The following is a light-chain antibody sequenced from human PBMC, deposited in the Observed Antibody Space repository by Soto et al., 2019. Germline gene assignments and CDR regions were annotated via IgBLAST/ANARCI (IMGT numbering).Light chain of an antibody. V-gene: IGKV3-15*01. CDR2: GAS. Sequence: EIVMTQSPATLSVSPGERATLSCRTSQSVSSNLAWYQQKPGQAPRLLIYGASTRATDISTRFSGSGSGTEFTLTISSLQSEDLAVYYCQQYYKWPSWTFGQGTKVDNK. J-gene: IGKJ1*01. CDR1: QSVSSN. CDR3: QQYYKWPSWT.